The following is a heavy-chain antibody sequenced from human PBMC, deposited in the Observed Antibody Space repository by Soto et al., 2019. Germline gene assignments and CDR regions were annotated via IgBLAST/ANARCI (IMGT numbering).Heavy chain of an antibody. V-gene: IGHV3-64*01. D-gene: IGHD2-15*01. Sequence: EVQLVESGGGLVQPGGSLRLSCAASGFTFSSYAMHWVRQAPGKGLEYVSAISSNGGSTYYANSVKGRFTISRVNSKNTLYLQMGSLRAEDMAVYYCARDGLRCSGGSCYETYYYYMDVWGKGTTVTVSS. CDR2: ISSNGGST. CDR3: ARDGLRCSGGSCYETYYYYMDV. CDR1: GFTFSSYA. J-gene: IGHJ6*03.